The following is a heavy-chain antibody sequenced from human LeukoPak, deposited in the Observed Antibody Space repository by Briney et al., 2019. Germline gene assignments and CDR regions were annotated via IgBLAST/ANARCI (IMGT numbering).Heavy chain of an antibody. CDR3: ARDRGRGSSSWYVDY. V-gene: IGHV4-4*07. Sequence: ASETLSLTCTVSGGSISGYYWSWIRQPAGKGLEWIGRIYTSGSTNYNPSLKSRVTMSVDTSKNQFSLKLSSVTAADTAVYYCARDRGRGSSSWYVDYWGQGTLVTVSS. CDR1: GGSISGYY. CDR2: IYTSGST. D-gene: IGHD6-13*01. J-gene: IGHJ4*02.